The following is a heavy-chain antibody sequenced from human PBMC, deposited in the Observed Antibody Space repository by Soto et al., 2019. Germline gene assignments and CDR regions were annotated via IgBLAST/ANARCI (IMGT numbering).Heavy chain of an antibody. V-gene: IGHV3-33*01. CDR1: GFTFSSYG. Sequence: PGGSLRLSCAASGFTFSSYGMHWVRQAPGKGLEWVAVIWYDGSNKYYADSVKGRFTISRDNSKNTLYLQMNSLRAEDTAVYYCARESYSSSWMIYYYYGMDVWGQGTTDTVSS. CDR2: IWYDGSNK. D-gene: IGHD6-13*01. CDR3: ARESYSSSWMIYYYYGMDV. J-gene: IGHJ6*02.